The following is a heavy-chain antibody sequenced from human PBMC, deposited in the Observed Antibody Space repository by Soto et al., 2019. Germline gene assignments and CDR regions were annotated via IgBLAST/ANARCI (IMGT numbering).Heavy chain of an antibody. CDR2: IIPIFGTA. CDR3: ARVPDPHFDYDREVWPYYYGMDV. D-gene: IGHD3-22*01. CDR1: GGTFSSYA. V-gene: IGHV1-69*01. J-gene: IGHJ6*02. Sequence: QVQLVQSGAEVKKPGSSVKVSCKASGGTFSSYAISWVRQAPGQGLEWMGGIIPIFGTANYAQKFQGRVTITAHESTSTAYMELSSLRSEDTAVYYCARVPDPHFDYDREVWPYYYGMDVWGQGTTVTVSS.